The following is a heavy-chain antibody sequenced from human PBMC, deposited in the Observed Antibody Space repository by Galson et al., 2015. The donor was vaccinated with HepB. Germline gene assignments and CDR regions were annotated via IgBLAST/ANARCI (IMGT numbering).Heavy chain of an antibody. CDR1: GGSISSSSYY. Sequence: SETLSLTCTVSGGSISSSSYYWGWLRQPPGKGLEWIGSIYYSGSTYYNPSLKSRVTISVDTSKNQFSLKLSSVTAADTAVYYCARDPHLFAYYDFWSGQGWFDPWGQGTLVTVSS. CDR3: ARDPHLFAYYDFWSGQGWFDP. J-gene: IGHJ5*02. V-gene: IGHV4-39*07. CDR2: IYYSGST. D-gene: IGHD3-3*01.